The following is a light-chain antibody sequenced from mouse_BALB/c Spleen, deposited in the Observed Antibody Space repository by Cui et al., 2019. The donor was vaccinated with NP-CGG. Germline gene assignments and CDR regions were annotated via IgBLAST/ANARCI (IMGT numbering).Light chain of an antibody. CDR3: ALWYSNHWV. Sequence: QAVVTQEPALITSPVETITLTCRSNTGAVTTSNSANWVQEKPDHLFTGLIGGTNNRAPGVPARFSGSLIGDKAALTITGAQTEDEAIYFCALWYSNHWVFGGGTKLTVL. CDR2: GTN. V-gene: IGLV1*01. CDR1: TGAVTTSNS. J-gene: IGLJ1*01.